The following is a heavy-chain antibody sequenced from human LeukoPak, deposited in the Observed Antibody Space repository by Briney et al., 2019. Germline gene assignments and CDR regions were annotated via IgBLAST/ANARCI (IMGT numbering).Heavy chain of an antibody. CDR2: INSDGSST. CDR1: GFTFSSYW. CDR3: ARFHYSLDAFDI. J-gene: IGHJ3*02. D-gene: IGHD6-13*01. Sequence: QSGGSLRLSCAASGFTFSSYWMHWVRQAPGKGLVWVSRINSDGSSTSYADSVKGRFTISRVNAKNTLYLQMNSLRAEDTAVYYCARFHYSLDAFDIWGQGTMVTVSS. V-gene: IGHV3-74*01.